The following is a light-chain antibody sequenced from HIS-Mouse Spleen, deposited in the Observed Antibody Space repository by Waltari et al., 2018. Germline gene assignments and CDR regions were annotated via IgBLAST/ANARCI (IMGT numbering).Light chain of an antibody. Sequence: QSALTQPASVSGSPGRSITISCTGTSSDVGSYNLVSWYQQPPGKAPKRMIYEGSKRPSGVSNRFSGSKSGNTASLTISGLQAEDEADYYCCSYAGSSTWVFGGGTKLTVL. CDR3: CSYAGSSTWV. J-gene: IGLJ3*02. V-gene: IGLV2-23*01. CDR2: EGS. CDR1: SSDVGSYNL.